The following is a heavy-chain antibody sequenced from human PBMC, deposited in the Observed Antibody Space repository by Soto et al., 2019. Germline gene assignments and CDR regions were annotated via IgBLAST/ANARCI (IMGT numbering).Heavy chain of an antibody. V-gene: IGHV3-74*01. J-gene: IGHJ4*02. CDR3: VRGPNSLDY. D-gene: IGHD1-1*01. Sequence: PGGSLRLSCAASGSSFSSSGMHWVRQAPGKGLVWVSRINGGGTTTSYADSVKGRFTISRDNAENTLYLQMTNLRVEDTAVYYCVRGPNSLDYWAQGTLVTVSS. CDR1: GSSFSSSG. CDR2: INGGGTTT.